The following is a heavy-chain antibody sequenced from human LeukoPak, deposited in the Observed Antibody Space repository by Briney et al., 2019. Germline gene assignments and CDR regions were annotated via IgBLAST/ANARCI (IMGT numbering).Heavy chain of an antibody. Sequence: GASVKVSCKASGYTFTGYYLHWVRQAPGQGLEWMGWIDPNSGTTIYAQKFQDRVTMTRDTSINTVYMHLSGLTFDDTAVYYCVKFWHSDCWGQGTLVTVSS. CDR2: IDPNSGTT. CDR3: VKFWHSDC. J-gene: IGHJ4*02. V-gene: IGHV1-2*02. CDR1: GYTFTGYY.